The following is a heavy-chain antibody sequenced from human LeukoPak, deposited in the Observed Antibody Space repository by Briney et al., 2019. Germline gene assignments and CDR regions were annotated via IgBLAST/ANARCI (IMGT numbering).Heavy chain of an antibody. Sequence: GGSLRLSCAVSGFTFSNYGMHWVRQAPGKGLEWMALISYDGSNKYYADSVKGRFTISRDNSKNTLYLQMNSLRAEDTALYYCAKDRLPVQRGIDYWGQGTLVTVSS. D-gene: IGHD3-16*01. CDR2: ISYDGSNK. CDR1: GFTFSNYG. V-gene: IGHV3-30*18. J-gene: IGHJ4*02. CDR3: AKDRLPVQRGIDY.